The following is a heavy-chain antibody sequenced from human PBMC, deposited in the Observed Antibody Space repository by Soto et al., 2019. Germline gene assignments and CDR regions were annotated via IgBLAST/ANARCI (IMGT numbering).Heavy chain of an antibody. CDR1: GFTFNNYA. Sequence: EVQLLESGGGLVQPGGSLRLSCAASGFTFNNYAMTWVRQAPGKGLEWVSAISGGGDTTSYADSVKGRFTVSRDGSKNPLYLQMSSLRAEDPALSYCAPGRGGSGSLTPRVDFWGQGTLVTVSS. CDR3: APGRGGSGSLTPRVDF. CDR2: ISGGGDTT. D-gene: IGHD3-10*01. V-gene: IGHV3-23*01. J-gene: IGHJ4*02.